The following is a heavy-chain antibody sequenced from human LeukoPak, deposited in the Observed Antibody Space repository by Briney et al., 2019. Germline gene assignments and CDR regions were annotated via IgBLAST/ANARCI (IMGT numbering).Heavy chain of an antibody. J-gene: IGHJ4*02. Sequence: ASVEVSCTPSVYTFTIYDINRVRQATGQGREWMGWMNPNSGNTAYAQNFQGRVTMSRDTSISTAYMELSSLRPEDTAVYYCARLPKYSRPLDYWGQGTLVTVSS. CDR3: ARLPKYSRPLDY. CDR2: MNPNSGNT. D-gene: IGHD6-6*01. V-gene: IGHV1-8*02. CDR1: VYTFTIYD.